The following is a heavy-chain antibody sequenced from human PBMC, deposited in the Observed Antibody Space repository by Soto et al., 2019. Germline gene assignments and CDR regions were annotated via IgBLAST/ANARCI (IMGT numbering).Heavy chain of an antibody. Sequence: RASVKVSCKASGYTFTGYYMHWVRQAPGQGPEWMGWINPNSGGTKYSQKFQGRVTITRDTSASTAYMELSSLRSEDTALYYCASGGIAVAGNEVVGYYYGMDVWGQGTTVTVSS. CDR1: GYTFTGYY. D-gene: IGHD6-19*01. J-gene: IGHJ6*02. CDR2: INPNSGGT. V-gene: IGHV1-2*02. CDR3: ASGGIAVAGNEVVGYYYGMDV.